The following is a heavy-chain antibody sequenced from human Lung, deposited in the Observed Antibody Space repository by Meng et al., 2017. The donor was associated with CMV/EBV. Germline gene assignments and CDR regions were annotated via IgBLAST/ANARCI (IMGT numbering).Heavy chain of an antibody. CDR3: ALFTGSWFDP. CDR2: IYWDDDK. V-gene: IGHV2-5*02. J-gene: IGHJ5*02. Sequence: GSDPTLVKPHKNSTLYRTVSGVHHNTSEVGVGWNRQPPGKALEWLAVIYWDDDKRYSPSLKSRLTITKDTSKNQVVLTLTNMDPVDTATYYCALFTGSWFDPWGQGTLVTVSS. CDR1: GVHHNTSEVG. D-gene: IGHD1-14*01.